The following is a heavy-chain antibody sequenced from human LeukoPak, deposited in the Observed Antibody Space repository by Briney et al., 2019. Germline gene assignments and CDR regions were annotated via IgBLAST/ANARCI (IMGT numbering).Heavy chain of an antibody. V-gene: IGHV1-8*01. J-gene: IGHJ4*02. D-gene: IGHD2-8*01. Sequence: ASVTVSCKASGYTFISYNINWLRQAPGQGLEWMGWVNPRSGDAGYLQKFQGRLTITRDSSINTAYMDLSGLNSEDTAVYYCARGVPLGYCTYGVCYPPYYFDYWGQGTLVTASS. CDR1: GYTFISYN. CDR3: ARGVPLGYCTYGVCYPPYYFDY. CDR2: VNPRSGDA.